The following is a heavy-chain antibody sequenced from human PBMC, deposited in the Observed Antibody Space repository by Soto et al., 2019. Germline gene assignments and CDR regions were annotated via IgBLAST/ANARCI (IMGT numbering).Heavy chain of an antibody. J-gene: IGHJ4*02. CDR3: ARGGHIAVVTASFDY. CDR2: IHPSGGGS. Sequence: QVQLVQSGAEVKKPGASVKVSCKPSGYTLNTYYLHWVRQAPGQGLEWVGIIHPSGGGSTYAQKFLGRGTMARDTSTSTGFMELSSLRSADTAVYYCARGGHIAVVTASFDYWGQGTLVTVSS. D-gene: IGHD2-21*02. CDR1: GYTLNTYY. V-gene: IGHV1-46*02.